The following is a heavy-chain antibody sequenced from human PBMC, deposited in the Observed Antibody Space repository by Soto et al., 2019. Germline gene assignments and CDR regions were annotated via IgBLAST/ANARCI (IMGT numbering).Heavy chain of an antibody. J-gene: IGHJ6*02. V-gene: IGHV1-69*01. D-gene: IGHD2-2*01. CDR2: IIPIFGTA. CDR3: ASPLKVVPAAMPYYYYGMDV. Sequence: QVQLVQSGAEVKKPGSSVKVSCKASGGTFSSYAISWVRQAPGQGLEWMGGIIPIFGTANYAQKFQGRVTITADESTSPAYMELSSLRSEDKAVYYCASPLKVVPAAMPYYYYGMDVWGQGTPVTVSS. CDR1: GGTFSSYA.